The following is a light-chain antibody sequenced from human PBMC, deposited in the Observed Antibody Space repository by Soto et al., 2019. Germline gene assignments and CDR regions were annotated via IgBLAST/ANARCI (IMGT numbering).Light chain of an antibody. J-gene: IGLJ1*01. CDR2: EVS. Sequence: QSALTQPASVSGSPGQSITISCTGTSSDVGGYNYVSWYQQHPGKAPKLMIYEVSNRPSGVSNRFSGSKSGNTASLTVSGLQAEDEPDYYCSSYTTTNTYVFGTGTKATVL. CDR1: SSDVGGYNY. CDR3: SSYTTTNTYV. V-gene: IGLV2-14*01.